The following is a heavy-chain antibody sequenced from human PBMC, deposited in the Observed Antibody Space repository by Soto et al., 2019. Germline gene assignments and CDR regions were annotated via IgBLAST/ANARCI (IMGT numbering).Heavy chain of an antibody. Sequence: QVQLQESGPGLVKPSETLSLTCTVSGGSVSSGSYYWSWIRQPPGKGLEWSGYIYYSGSTNYNPSLKSRLTISVDTSKNQYSLKLSSVTAADTAVYYCARGEQQLVFDYWGQGTLVTVSS. D-gene: IGHD6-13*01. CDR1: GGSVSSGSYY. J-gene: IGHJ4*02. V-gene: IGHV4-61*01. CDR3: ARGEQQLVFDY. CDR2: IYYSGST.